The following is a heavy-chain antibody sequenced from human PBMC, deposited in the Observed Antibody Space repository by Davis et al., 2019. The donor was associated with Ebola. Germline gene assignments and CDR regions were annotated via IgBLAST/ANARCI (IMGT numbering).Heavy chain of an antibody. D-gene: IGHD3-10*01. CDR3: AKDGGYYDSDY. Sequence: GESLKISCAASGFTFSSSGMHWVRQAPGKGLEWVAFIRYDGSYKTYADSVKGRFTISRDNSKNTLFLEMNSLRVEDTAVYYCAKDGGYYDSDYWGQGMLVTVSS. J-gene: IGHJ4*02. V-gene: IGHV3-30*02. CDR2: IRYDGSYK. CDR1: GFTFSSSG.